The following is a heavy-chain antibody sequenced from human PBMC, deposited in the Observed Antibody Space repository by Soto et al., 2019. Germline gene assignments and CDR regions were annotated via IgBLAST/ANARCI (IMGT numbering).Heavy chain of an antibody. CDR2: ISAYNGNT. V-gene: IGHV1-18*01. CDR3: ARGGSVLRFLEWSPSYYMDV. CDR1: GYTFTSYG. Sequence: ASVKVSCKASGYTFTSYGISWVRQAPGQGLEWMGWISAYNGNTNYAQKLQGRVTMTTDTSTSTAYMELRGLRSDDTAVYYCARGGSVLRFLEWSPSYYMDVWGKGTTVTVSS. J-gene: IGHJ6*03. D-gene: IGHD3-3*01.